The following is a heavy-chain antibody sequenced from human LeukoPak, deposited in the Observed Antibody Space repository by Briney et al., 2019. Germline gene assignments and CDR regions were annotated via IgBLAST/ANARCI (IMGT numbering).Heavy chain of an antibody. J-gene: IGHJ4*02. CDR3: AKDIEEWLVKGGGCFDY. V-gene: IGHV3-30*18. Sequence: GRSLRLSCAASGFIFSNSAMHCVRQAPGKGLEWVAVISYDGSNKYYADSVKGRFTISRDNSKNTLYLQMNSLRAEDTAVYYCAKDIEEWLVKGGGCFDYWGQGTLVTVSS. CDR2: ISYDGSNK. CDR1: GFIFSNSA. D-gene: IGHD6-19*01.